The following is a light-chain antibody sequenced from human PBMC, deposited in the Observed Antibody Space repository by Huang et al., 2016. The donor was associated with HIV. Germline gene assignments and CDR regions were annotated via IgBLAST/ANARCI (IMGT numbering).Light chain of an antibody. CDR1: QTVNSDY. CDR3: QQYGTSPRK. V-gene: IGKV3D-20*01. CDR2: DAS. J-gene: IGKJ1*01. Sequence: EIVLTQSPATLSLSPGGRATLACGASQTVNSDYLAWYQQRPGLAPSLVIDDASNRAAGIPDRFSASGSATDFTLTISRLEPEDSAVYYCQQYGTSPRKFGQGTRVEIK.